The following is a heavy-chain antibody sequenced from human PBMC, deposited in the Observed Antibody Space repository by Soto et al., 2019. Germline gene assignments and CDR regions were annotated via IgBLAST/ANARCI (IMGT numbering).Heavy chain of an antibody. J-gene: IGHJ4*02. Sequence: QVQLQESGPGLVKPSETLSLTCTVSGGSISSYYWSWIRQPPGKGLEWIGYIYYSGSTNYNPSLKSXVTKSXXTSKNQVPLKLSSVTAADTAVYYCARQKDSSSWYVWGQGTLVTVSS. CDR1: GGSISSYY. V-gene: IGHV4-59*08. CDR2: IYYSGST. CDR3: ARQKDSSSWYV. D-gene: IGHD6-13*01.